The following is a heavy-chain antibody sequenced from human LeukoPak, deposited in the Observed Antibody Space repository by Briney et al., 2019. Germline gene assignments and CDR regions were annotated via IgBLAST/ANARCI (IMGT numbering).Heavy chain of an antibody. V-gene: IGHV3-33*06. D-gene: IGHD3-10*01. CDR1: GFTFSLYG. Sequence: GGSLRLSCAASGFTFSLYGMHWVRQAPGKGLEWVALVSNDGSKTYYADSVKGRFTISRDNSKNTVYLQVSSLRADDTAVYYCAKDSRGANFFGDFDYWGQGTLVTVSS. J-gene: IGHJ4*02. CDR3: AKDSRGANFFGDFDY. CDR2: VSNDGSKT.